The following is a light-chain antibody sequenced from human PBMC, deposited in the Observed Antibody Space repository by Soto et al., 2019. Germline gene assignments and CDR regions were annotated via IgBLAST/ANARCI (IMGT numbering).Light chain of an antibody. Sequence: EIVMTQSPATLSVSPGERATLSCRASQGVTSNLAWYQQKPGQAPRLLIYGASTRDTGIPARFSGSGSGTEFTLTISSLQSEDFPVYSCQHYNNWPLTFGGGTKVDIK. J-gene: IGKJ4*01. CDR1: QGVTSN. CDR3: QHYNNWPLT. V-gene: IGKV3-15*01. CDR2: GAS.